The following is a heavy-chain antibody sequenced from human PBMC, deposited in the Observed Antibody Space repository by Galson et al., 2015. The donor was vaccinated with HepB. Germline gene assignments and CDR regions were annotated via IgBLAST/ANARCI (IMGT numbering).Heavy chain of an antibody. Sequence: SLRLSCAASGFTVSSNYMSWVRQAPGKGLEWVSVIYSGGSTYYADSVKGRFTISRDNSKNTLYLQMNSLRAEDTAVYYCARVGIAVAGNWFDPWGQGTLVTVSS. CDR3: ARVGIAVAGNWFDP. CDR1: GFTVSSNY. CDR2: IYSGGST. D-gene: IGHD6-19*01. J-gene: IGHJ5*02. V-gene: IGHV3-53*01.